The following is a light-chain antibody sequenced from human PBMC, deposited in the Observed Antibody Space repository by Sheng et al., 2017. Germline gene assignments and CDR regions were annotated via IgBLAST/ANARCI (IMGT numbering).Light chain of an antibody. Sequence: QSALTQPASVSGSPGQSITISCTGTSSDVGSDKYVSWYQQHPGKAPKLMIYDVTNRPSGVSNRFSGSKSGNTASLTISGLQAGDEADYYCSSYTTTSTWVFGGGDQADRP. CDR3: SSYTTTSTWV. CDR2: DVT. J-gene: IGLJ3*02. V-gene: IGLV2-14*03. CDR1: SSDVGSDKY.